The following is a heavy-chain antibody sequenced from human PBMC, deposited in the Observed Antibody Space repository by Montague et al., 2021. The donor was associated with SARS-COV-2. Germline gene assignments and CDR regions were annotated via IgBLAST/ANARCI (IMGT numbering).Heavy chain of an antibody. Sequence: SETLSLTCAVSGGSFSRYYWSWIRQPPGKGLEWIGEISQSGNTKYNPSLQSRVSMSFDTSRNQFSLKVGSVTAADTAIYYCARLGDGIVPSPILGLGPYYSFYYMDVWGKGTTVTVSS. D-gene: IGHD2-2*02. J-gene: IGHJ6*03. CDR3: ARLGDGIVPSPILGLGPYYSFYYMDV. V-gene: IGHV4-34*01. CDR1: GGSFSRYY. CDR2: ISQSGNT.